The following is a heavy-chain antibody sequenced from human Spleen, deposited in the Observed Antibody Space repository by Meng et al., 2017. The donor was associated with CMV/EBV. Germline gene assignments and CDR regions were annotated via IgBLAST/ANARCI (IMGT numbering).Heavy chain of an antibody. CDR3: AREYASTWYYFDY. J-gene: IGHJ4*02. V-gene: IGHV1-18*01. CDR1: GYTFRSYA. CDR2: ISVYNGNT. D-gene: IGHD6-13*01. Sequence: ASGYTFRSYAINWVLQAPGQGLEWVGWISVYNGNTNYAQKFQGRISMTTDTSTSTVYMELRSLRSDDTAVYYCAREYASTWYYFDYWGQGTLVTVSS.